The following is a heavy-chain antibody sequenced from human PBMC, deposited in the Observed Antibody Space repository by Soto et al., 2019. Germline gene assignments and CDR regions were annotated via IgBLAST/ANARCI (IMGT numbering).Heavy chain of an antibody. CDR1: GVSISSGGYY. CDR2: IYYSGRT. Sequence: SETLSLTCTVSGVSISSGGYYWSWIRQHPGKGLEWIGNIYYSGRTYYNPSLKSRVILSVDTSKNHFSLTLRSVTAADSAMYCCASVIGGNSEYYFDFWGQGALVTVSS. V-gene: IGHV4-31*03. J-gene: IGHJ4*02. CDR3: ASVIGGNSEYYFDF. D-gene: IGHD2-21*02.